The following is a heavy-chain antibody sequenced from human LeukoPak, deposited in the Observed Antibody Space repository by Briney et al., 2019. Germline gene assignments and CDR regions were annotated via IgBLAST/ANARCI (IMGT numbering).Heavy chain of an antibody. D-gene: IGHD6-13*01. CDR1: GFTFGDYA. Sequence: GGSLRLSCTASGFTFGDYAMSWFRQAPGKGLEWVGFIRSKAYGGTTEYAASVKGRFTISRDDSKNTLYLQMNSLKTEDTAVYYCTTDSPIIAAAGLDYWGQGTLVTVSS. CDR3: TTDSPIIAAAGLDY. V-gene: IGHV3-49*03. J-gene: IGHJ4*02. CDR2: IRSKAYGGTT.